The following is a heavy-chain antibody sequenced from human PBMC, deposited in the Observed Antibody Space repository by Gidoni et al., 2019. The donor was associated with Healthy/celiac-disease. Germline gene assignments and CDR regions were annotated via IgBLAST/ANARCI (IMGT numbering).Heavy chain of an antibody. CDR2: ISSSGSTI. CDR3: ARVRNYRDFSGMDV. J-gene: IGHJ6*02. Sequence: VQLVESGGGLVTPGGSLRLSCAASGFNFSDYYMSWLRQAPGKGLGWVSYISSSGSTIYYADSVKGRFTISRDNAKNSLYLQMNSLRAEDTAVYYCARVRNYRDFSGMDVWGQGTTVTVSS. V-gene: IGHV3-11*01. D-gene: IGHD4-4*01. CDR1: GFNFSDYY.